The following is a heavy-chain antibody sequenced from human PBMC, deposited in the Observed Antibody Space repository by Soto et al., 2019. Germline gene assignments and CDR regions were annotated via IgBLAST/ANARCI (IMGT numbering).Heavy chain of an antibody. CDR3: ASDRSSSSGYYFDY. V-gene: IGHV3-33*01. CDR1: GFTFSSYG. D-gene: IGHD6-13*01. J-gene: IGHJ4*02. CDR2: IWYDGSNK. Sequence: GGSLRLSCAASGFTFSSYGMHWVRQAPGKGLEWVEGIWYDGSNKYYTDSVKGRLTISRDNSKNTLYLQMNTLRAEDTAVYYCASDRSSSSGYYFDYWGQRTLVTVSS.